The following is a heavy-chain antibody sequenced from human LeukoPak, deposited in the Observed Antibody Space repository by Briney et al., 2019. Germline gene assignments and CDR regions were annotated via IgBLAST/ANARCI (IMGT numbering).Heavy chain of an antibody. CDR3: ARHTGEGSHFQH. CDR2: IYPGDSDT. V-gene: IGHV5-51*01. CDR1: GYTFTNYW. Sequence: GESLKISCKASGYTFTNYWIGWVRQMPGKGLEWMGIIYPGDSDTRYSPSFRGQVIISADKSIRTAYLQWTSLKASDAAMYYCARHTGEGSHFQHWGQGSLVTVSS. J-gene: IGHJ1*01. D-gene: IGHD3-16*01.